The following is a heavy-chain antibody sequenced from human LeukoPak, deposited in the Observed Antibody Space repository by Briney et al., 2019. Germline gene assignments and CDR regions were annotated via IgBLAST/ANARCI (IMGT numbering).Heavy chain of an antibody. CDR3: ARRGDP. CDR2: IYYTGKT. D-gene: IGHD3-16*01. Sequence: DTLCLTCTVSGVPISSGGKNWDCHRQPPGKGVEWIASIYYTGKTDYNTSRKGRATISVDKSKNQLFLKLTSVTVADTAIYYCARRGDPWGQGTLVTVSS. V-gene: IGHV4-39*01. CDR1: GVPISSGGKN. J-gene: IGHJ5*02.